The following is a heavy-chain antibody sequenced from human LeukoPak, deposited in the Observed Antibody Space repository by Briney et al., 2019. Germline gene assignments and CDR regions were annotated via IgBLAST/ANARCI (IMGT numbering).Heavy chain of an antibody. Sequence: PSETLSLTCTVYGGSFSGYYWSWIRQPPGKGLEWIGEVNDGGSTSYNPSLKSRVSISVDTSKSHFSLKLSSVTAADTAVYYCARLRGATQLDYWGQGTLVTVSS. D-gene: IGHD1-26*01. CDR3: ARLRGATQLDY. CDR1: GGSFSGYY. CDR2: VNDGGST. J-gene: IGHJ4*02. V-gene: IGHV4-34*01.